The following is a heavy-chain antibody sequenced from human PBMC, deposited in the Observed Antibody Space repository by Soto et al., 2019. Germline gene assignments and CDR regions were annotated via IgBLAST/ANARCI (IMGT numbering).Heavy chain of an antibody. D-gene: IGHD2-15*01. CDR2: IIPIFGTA. CDR1: GGTFSSYA. CDR3: ARTHCSGGSCYSNFDY. J-gene: IGHJ4*02. Sequence: QVQLVQSGAEVKKPGSSVKVSYKASGGTFSSYAISWVRQAPGQGLEWMGGIIPIFGTANYAQKFQGRVTITADKSTSTAYMELSSLRSEDTAVYYCARTHCSGGSCYSNFDYWGQGTLVTVSS. V-gene: IGHV1-69*06.